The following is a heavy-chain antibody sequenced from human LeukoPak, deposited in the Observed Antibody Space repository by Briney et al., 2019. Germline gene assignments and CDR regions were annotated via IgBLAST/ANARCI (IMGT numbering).Heavy chain of an antibody. Sequence: PGGSLRLSCVASGFSFSTHNMNWVRQAPGQGLEWGSSIGRDSSYVYYADSLKGRFTISRDDAKNSLYLQMNNLRAEDTAVYYCASHFAHWGSHLFGYWGQGTLVTVSS. CDR1: GFSFSTHN. V-gene: IGHV3-21*01. CDR3: ASHFAHWGSHLFGY. J-gene: IGHJ4*02. CDR2: IGRDSSYV. D-gene: IGHD7-27*01.